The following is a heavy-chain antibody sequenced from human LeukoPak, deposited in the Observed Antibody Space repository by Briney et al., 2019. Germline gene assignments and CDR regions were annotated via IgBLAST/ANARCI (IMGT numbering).Heavy chain of an antibody. D-gene: IGHD3-9*01. CDR3: ARDYDILTGFPRGGFDY. Sequence: PGGSLRLSCAASGFTFSSYGMHWVRQAPGKGLEWVAVISYEGSNKYYADSVKGRFTISRDNSKNTLYLQMNSLRAEDTAVYYCARDYDILTGFPRGGFDYWGQGTLVTVSS. CDR1: GFTFSSYG. CDR2: ISYEGSNK. V-gene: IGHV3-30*03. J-gene: IGHJ4*02.